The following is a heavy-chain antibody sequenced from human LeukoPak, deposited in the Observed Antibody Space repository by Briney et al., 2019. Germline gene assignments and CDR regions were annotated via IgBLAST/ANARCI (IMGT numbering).Heavy chain of an antibody. V-gene: IGHV4-4*07. D-gene: IGHD6-13*01. J-gene: IGHJ4*02. Sequence: PSETLSLTCTVSGGPISSYYWSWIRQPAGKGLEWIGRIYTSGNTNYKPSLKSRVTMSVDTSKNEFSLKLSSVTAADTAVYYCASGSSSWWTYDYWGQGTLVTVSS. CDR1: GGPISSYY. CDR3: ASGSSSWWTYDY. CDR2: IYTSGNT.